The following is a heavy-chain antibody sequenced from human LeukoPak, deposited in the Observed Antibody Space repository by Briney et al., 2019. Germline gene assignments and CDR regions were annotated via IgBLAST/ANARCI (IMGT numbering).Heavy chain of an antibody. CDR2: ISGSGGST. V-gene: IGHV3-23*01. CDR1: GFTFSSYA. CDR3: AREYDFWSGLSPPDY. D-gene: IGHD3-3*01. Sequence: GGSLRLSCAASGFTFSSYAMSWVRQAPGKGLEWVSAISGSGGSTYYADSVKGRFTISRDNSKTTLYLQMNSLRAEDTAVYYCAREYDFWSGLSPPDYWGQGTLVTVSS. J-gene: IGHJ4*02.